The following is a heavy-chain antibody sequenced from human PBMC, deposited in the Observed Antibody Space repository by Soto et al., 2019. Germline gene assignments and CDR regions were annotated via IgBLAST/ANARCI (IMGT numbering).Heavy chain of an antibody. CDR1: GGSINTGDYY. D-gene: IGHD3-3*01. CDR3: ARGVDFEGFSPYGLDV. J-gene: IGHJ6*02. CDR2: IYYSGTT. Sequence: SETLSLTCTVSGGSINTGDYYWTWIRQPRGKGLEWIGYIYYSGTTYYNPSLKSRVSLSLDTSKNHFSLRLTSVTAADTAVYYCARGVDFEGFSPYGLDVWGQGTTVTVSS. V-gene: IGHV4-30-4*01.